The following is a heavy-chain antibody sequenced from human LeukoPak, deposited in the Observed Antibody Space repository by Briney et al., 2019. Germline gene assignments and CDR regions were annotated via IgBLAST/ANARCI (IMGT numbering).Heavy chain of an antibody. CDR3: ASPQWLVGGDNWFDP. D-gene: IGHD6-19*01. J-gene: IGHJ5*02. V-gene: IGHV3-11*01. CDR2: ISSSGSTI. CDR1: GFTFSDYY. Sequence: GGSLRLSCPASGFTFSDYYMSWIRQAPGKGLEWVSYISSSGSTIYYADSVKGRFTISRDNAKNSLYMKMNSLRAEDTAVYYCASPQWLVGGDNWFDPWGQGTLVTVSS.